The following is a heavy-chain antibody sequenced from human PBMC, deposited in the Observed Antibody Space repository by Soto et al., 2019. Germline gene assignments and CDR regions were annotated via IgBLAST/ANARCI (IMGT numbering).Heavy chain of an antibody. CDR2: IGGSSGST. D-gene: IGHD4-17*01. CDR3: AKDGSYGDNYFFDY. CDR1: GFSFSTYA. V-gene: IGHV3-23*01. Sequence: GGSLRLSCAASGFSFSTYAMTWVRQAPGKGLEWVSTIGGSSGSTYYADSVKGRFTIARDNSKNTLYLQMNSLRAEDTAVYYCAKDGSYGDNYFFDYWGQGTLVTVSS. J-gene: IGHJ4*02.